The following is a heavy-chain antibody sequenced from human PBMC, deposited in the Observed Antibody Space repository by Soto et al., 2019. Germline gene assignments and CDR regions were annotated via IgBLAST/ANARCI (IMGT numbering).Heavy chain of an antibody. CDR2: IYYSGRT. D-gene: IGHD6-6*01. CDR3: ARDPGESSSSGFDY. CDR1: GGPIGGVGYS. Sequence: TLSLTCDVSGGPIGGVGYSGSWIRQPPGGGLEWIGYIYYSGRTYYNPSLKSRVTISVDTSKNQFSLKLSSVTAADTAVYYCARDPGESSSSGFDYWGQGTLVTVSS. V-gene: IGHV4-31*11. J-gene: IGHJ4*02.